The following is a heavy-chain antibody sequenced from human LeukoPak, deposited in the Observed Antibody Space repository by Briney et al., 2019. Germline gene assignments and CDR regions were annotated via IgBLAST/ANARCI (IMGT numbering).Heavy chain of an antibody. CDR3: ARDSSEDAFDI. J-gene: IGHJ3*02. CDR1: GFTFSSYS. CDR2: INSDGSST. Sequence: GGSLRLSCAASGFTFSSYSMNWVRQAPGKGLVWVSRINSDGSSTSYADSVKGRFTISRDNAKNTLYLQMNSLRAEDTAVYYCARDSSEDAFDIWGQGTMVTVSS. V-gene: IGHV3-74*01. D-gene: IGHD2-2*01.